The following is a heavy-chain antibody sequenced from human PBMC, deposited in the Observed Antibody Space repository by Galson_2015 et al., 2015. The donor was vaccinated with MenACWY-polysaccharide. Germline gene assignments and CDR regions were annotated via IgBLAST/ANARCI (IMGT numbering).Heavy chain of an antibody. CDR3: AQSIVATIVPLSSPGY. V-gene: IGHV3-23*01. J-gene: IGHJ4*02. CDR2: ISGSDGST. Sequence: SLRLSCAASGFTFSSYAMSWVRQAPGKGLEWVLAISGSDGSTYYADSVKGRFTISRDNSKNTLYLQMNSLRAEDTAVYYCAQSIVATIVPLSSPGYWGQGTLVTVSS. D-gene: IGHD5-12*01. CDR1: GFTFSSYA.